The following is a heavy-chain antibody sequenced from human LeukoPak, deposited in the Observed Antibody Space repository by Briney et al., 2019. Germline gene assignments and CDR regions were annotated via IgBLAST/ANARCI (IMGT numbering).Heavy chain of an antibody. J-gene: IGHJ3*02. Sequence: PGGSLRLSCAASGFSFNIYPMHWVRQAPGKGLEWVSAVSSDGSDKYYADSVKGRYTISRDNSWNTLYLQMHSLRPEDTAVYYCARESGGSGNFQNNGNDAFDIWGQGTMVTVSS. CDR2: VSSDGSDK. CDR3: ARESGGSGNFQNNGNDAFDI. CDR1: GFSFNIYP. V-gene: IGHV3-30*04. D-gene: IGHD1-26*01.